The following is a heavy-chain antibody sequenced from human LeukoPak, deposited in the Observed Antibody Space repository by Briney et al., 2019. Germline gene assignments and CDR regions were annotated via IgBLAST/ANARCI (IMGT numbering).Heavy chain of an antibody. CDR1: GGSISSSSYY. V-gene: IGHV4-39*01. Sequence: PSETLSLTCAVSGGSISSSSYYWGWIRQPPGKGLEWIGSIYYSGRTYYNPSLKSRVTISVDTSKNQFSLKLSSVTAADTAVYYCARQASGSGSYALFDYWGQGTLVTVSS. D-gene: IGHD3-10*01. CDR2: IYYSGRT. J-gene: IGHJ4*02. CDR3: ARQASGSGSYALFDY.